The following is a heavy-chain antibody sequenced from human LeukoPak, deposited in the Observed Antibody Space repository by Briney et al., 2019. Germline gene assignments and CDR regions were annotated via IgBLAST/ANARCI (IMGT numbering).Heavy chain of an antibody. CDR3: ARMGLYCSSTSCRNYYYYGMDV. D-gene: IGHD2-2*01. Sequence: SETLSLTCAVYGGSFSGYYWSWIRQPPGKGLEWIGEINHSGSTNHNPSLKSRVTISVDTSKNQFSLKLSSVTAADTAVYYCARMGLYCSSTSCRNYYYYGMDVWGQGTTVTVSS. J-gene: IGHJ6*02. CDR2: INHSGST. CDR1: GGSFSGYY. V-gene: IGHV4-34*01.